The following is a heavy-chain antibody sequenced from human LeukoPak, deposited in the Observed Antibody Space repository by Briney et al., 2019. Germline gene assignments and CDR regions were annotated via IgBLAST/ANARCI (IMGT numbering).Heavy chain of an antibody. D-gene: IGHD2-2*01. Sequence: PGGSLRLSCAASGFTFKNYAMSWVRQAPGKGLVWVSTISGPGSTTYYADSVEGRFTISRDNSKNTLYLQMNSLRAEDTAVYYCAKLIVVGFDYWGQGTLVTVSS. V-gene: IGHV3-23*01. CDR1: GFTFKNYA. J-gene: IGHJ4*02. CDR3: AKLIVVGFDY. CDR2: ISGPGSTT.